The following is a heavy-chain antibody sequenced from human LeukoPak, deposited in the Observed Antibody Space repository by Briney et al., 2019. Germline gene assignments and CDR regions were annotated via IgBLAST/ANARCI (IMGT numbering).Heavy chain of an antibody. V-gene: IGHV3-23*01. CDR1: GFTFSNYW. D-gene: IGHD2-2*01. CDR3: AKDPRYRSLVVVPAAVSY. Sequence: GGSLRLSCAASGFTFSNYWMSWVRQAPGKGLEWVSAISGSGGSTYYADSVKGRFTISRDNSKNTLYLQMNSLRAEDTAVYYCAKDPRYRSLVVVPAAVSYWGQGTLVTVSS. CDR2: ISGSGGST. J-gene: IGHJ4*02.